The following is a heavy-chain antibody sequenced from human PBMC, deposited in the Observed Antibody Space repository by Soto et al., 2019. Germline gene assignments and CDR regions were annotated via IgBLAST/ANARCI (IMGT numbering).Heavy chain of an antibody. CDR3: ARDLGYSFFDY. V-gene: IGHV3-23*01. J-gene: IGHJ4*02. Sequence: PGGSLRLSCAASGFTFSTYAMSWVRQAPGKGLEWVSAISTGGGSTYYADTVKGRFTISRDNSKNTLYLQMNSLRDEDTAVYYCARDLGYSFFDYWGQGTLVTVSS. CDR1: GFTFSTYA. CDR2: ISTGGGST. D-gene: IGHD5-18*01.